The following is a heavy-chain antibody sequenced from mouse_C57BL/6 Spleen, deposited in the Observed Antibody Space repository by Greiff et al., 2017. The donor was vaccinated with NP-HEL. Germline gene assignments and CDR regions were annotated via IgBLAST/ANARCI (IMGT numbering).Heavy chain of an antibody. CDR1: GYAFSSSW. CDR2: IYPGDGDT. D-gene: IGHD2-1*01. Sequence: VQLVESGPELVKPGASVKISCKASGYAFSSSWMNWVKQRPGKGLEWIGRIYPGDGDTNYNGKFKGKATLTADKSSSTAYMQLSSLTSEDSAVYFCARGSTMVTPWFAYWGQGTLVTVSA. J-gene: IGHJ3*01. CDR3: ARGSTMVTPWFAY. V-gene: IGHV1-82*01.